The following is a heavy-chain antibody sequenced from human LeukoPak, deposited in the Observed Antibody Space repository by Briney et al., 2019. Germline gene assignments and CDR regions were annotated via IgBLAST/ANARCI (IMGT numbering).Heavy chain of an antibody. Sequence: GGSLRLSCAASGFTFSSYAMHWVRQAPGKGLEWVAVISYDGSNKYYADSVKGRFTISRDNSKNTLYLQMNSLRAEDTAVYYCAREPIVVPGDKVPYFDYWGQGTLVTVSS. CDR3: AREPIVVPGDKVPYFDY. CDR1: GFTFSSYA. V-gene: IGHV3-30-3*01. J-gene: IGHJ4*02. D-gene: IGHD2-2*01. CDR2: ISYDGSNK.